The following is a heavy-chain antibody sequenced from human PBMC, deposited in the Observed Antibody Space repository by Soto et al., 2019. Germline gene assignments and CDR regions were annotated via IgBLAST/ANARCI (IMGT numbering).Heavy chain of an antibody. V-gene: IGHV1-18*04. CDR1: GYTFIVYS. CDR2: ISASNGNT. Sequence: QVQLVQSGTEVRMPGTSVKVSCKTSGYTFIVYSITWVRQAPGQGLEWMGWISASNGNTEFAQKLQGRVSMTTDTSTGTAYMELRSLRSDDTAIYYCAREGLTSGYTFAYWGQGTLVTVSS. CDR3: AREGLTSGYTFAY. D-gene: IGHD2-2*02. J-gene: IGHJ4*02.